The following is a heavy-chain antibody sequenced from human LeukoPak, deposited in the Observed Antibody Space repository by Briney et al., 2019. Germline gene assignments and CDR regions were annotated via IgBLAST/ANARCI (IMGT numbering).Heavy chain of an antibody. Sequence: GALRLSCAASGFTFSSYAMSWVRQAPGKGLEWVSAISGSGGSTYYADSVKGRFTISRDNSKNTLFLQMNSLRAEDTAVYYCAKNLYCGGGSCYPSALGMDVWGQGTTVTVSS. CDR3: AKNLYCGGGSCYPSALGMDV. D-gene: IGHD2-15*01. CDR2: ISGSGGST. V-gene: IGHV3-23*01. J-gene: IGHJ6*02. CDR1: GFTFSSYA.